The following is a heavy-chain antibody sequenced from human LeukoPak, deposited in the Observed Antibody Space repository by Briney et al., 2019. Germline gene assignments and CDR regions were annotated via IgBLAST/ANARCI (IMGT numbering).Heavy chain of an antibody. CDR2: ISSSSSYI. J-gene: IGHJ4*02. D-gene: IGHD4/OR15-4a*01. Sequence: GGSLRLSCAASGFTFSSYSMNWVRQAPGKGLEWVSSISSSSSYIYYADSVKGRFTIPRDNAKNSLYLQMNSLRAEDTAVYYCAKTYGGKRPIDYWGQGTLVTVSS. CDR3: AKTYGGKRPIDY. CDR1: GFTFSSYS. V-gene: IGHV3-21*01.